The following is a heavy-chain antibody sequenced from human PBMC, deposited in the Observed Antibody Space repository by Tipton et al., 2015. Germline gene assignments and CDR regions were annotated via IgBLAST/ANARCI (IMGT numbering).Heavy chain of an antibody. V-gene: IGHV1-18*01. CDR2: ISGYNVDT. D-gene: IGHD6-6*01. CDR3: ARDRLYSSSLRTYYYYHGMDV. CDR1: GYTFTSHG. J-gene: IGHJ6*01. Sequence: QVQLVQSGAEVKKPGASVKVSCKASGYTFTSHGISWVRQAPGQGLEWMGWISGYNVDTNYAENLKGRVTMTTDTSTSTAYMELRNLRSDDTAVYYCARDRLYSSSLRTYYYYHGMDVWGQGTTVTVSS.